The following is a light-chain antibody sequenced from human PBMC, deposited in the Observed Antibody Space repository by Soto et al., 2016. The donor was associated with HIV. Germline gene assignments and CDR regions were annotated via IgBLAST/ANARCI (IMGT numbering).Light chain of an antibody. V-gene: IGKV2-30*02. CDR1: RSLLLSDGNTF. J-gene: IGKJ2*01. CDR2: RVS. Sequence: EVLMTQSPLSLSVTLGQPASISCTSSRSLLLSDGNTFLNWFQQRPGQSPRRLIYRVSDRDSGVPDRFTGSGSGTNFTLKITRVEAEDVGLYYCMQGSHWPPYTFGQGTKVEIK. CDR3: MQGSHWPPYT.